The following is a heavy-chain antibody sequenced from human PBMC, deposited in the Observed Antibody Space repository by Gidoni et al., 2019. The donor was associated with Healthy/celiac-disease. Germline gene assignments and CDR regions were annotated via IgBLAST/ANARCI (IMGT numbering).Heavy chain of an antibody. CDR3: ARTYYYDSSGPGKWFDP. D-gene: IGHD3-22*01. Sequence: QLQLQESGPGLVKPSETLSLTCTVSGGSISSSSYYWGWIRQPPGKGLEWIGGIYYSGSTYYNPSLKSRVTISVDTSKNQFSLKLSSVTAADTAVYYCARTYYYDSSGPGKWFDPWGQGTLVTVSS. J-gene: IGHJ5*02. V-gene: IGHV4-39*01. CDR2: IYYSGST. CDR1: GGSISSSSYY.